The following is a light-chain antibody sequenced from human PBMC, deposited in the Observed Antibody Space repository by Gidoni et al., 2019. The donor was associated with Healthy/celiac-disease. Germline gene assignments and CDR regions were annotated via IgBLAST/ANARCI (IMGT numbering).Light chain of an antibody. Sequence: QSVLTQPPSVSGAPVQRVPISCTGRSSNIGAGYDVHWYQQLPGTAPKLLIYGNSNRPSGVPDRFSGDKSGTSASLAITGLQAEDEADYYGQSYDSSLSGSGVFGGGTKLTVL. CDR2: GNS. V-gene: IGLV1-40*01. CDR1: SSNIGAGYD. J-gene: IGLJ3*02. CDR3: QSYDSSLSGSGV.